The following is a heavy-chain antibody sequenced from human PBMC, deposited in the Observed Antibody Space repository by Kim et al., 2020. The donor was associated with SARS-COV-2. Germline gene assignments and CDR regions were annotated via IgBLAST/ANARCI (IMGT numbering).Heavy chain of an antibody. Sequence: GESLKISCKGSGYSFTSYWIGWVRQMPGKGLEWMGIIYPGDSDTRYSPSFQGQVTISADKSISTAYLQWSSLKASDTAMYYCARQRPQRVYAKYWYFDLWGRGTLVTVSS. D-gene: IGHD2-8*01. CDR2: IYPGDSDT. CDR1: GYSFTSYW. J-gene: IGHJ2*01. CDR3: ARQRPQRVYAKYWYFDL. V-gene: IGHV5-51*01.